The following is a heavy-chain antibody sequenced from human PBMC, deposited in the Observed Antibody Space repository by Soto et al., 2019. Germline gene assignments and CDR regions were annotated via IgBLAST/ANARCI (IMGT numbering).Heavy chain of an antibody. Sequence: SQTLSLTCVISGDSVSSNSAAWNWIRQSPSRGLEWLGRAYYRSKWYIVYAPSVTSRVIINPDTSENQLSLQLNSVTPEDTVLFYCARARHLVPGTLGYFAHWGQGSQVTVSS. CDR1: GDSVSSNSAA. V-gene: IGHV6-1*01. CDR2: AYYRSKWYI. CDR3: ARARHLVPGTLGYFAH. D-gene: IGHD1-26*01. J-gene: IGHJ4*02.